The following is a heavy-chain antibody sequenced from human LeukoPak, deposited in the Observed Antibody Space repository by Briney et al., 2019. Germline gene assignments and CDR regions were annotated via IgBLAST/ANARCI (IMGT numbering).Heavy chain of an antibody. D-gene: IGHD2-2*01. CDR3: ARDQRLPAAMDPGPSYYYYYMDV. Sequence: ASVKVSCKASGYTFTGYYMHWVRQAPGQGLEWMGWINPNSGGTNSAQKFQGRVTMTRDTSISTAYMELSRLRSDDTAVYYCARDQRLPAAMDPGPSYYYYYMDVWGKGTTVTVSS. CDR1: GYTFTGYY. V-gene: IGHV1-2*02. J-gene: IGHJ6*03. CDR2: INPNSGGT.